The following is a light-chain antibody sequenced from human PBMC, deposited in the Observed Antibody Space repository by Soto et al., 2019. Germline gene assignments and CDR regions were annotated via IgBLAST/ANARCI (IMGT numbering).Light chain of an antibody. Sequence: EMVLTQSPGTLSLSPGERATLSGRASQSVSSSYLAWYQQKPGQAPRLLIYGASSRATGIPDRFSGSGSGTDFTLTISRLQPEDSAVYYCQQYGRSSPTFGQGTKVEIK. CDR2: GAS. CDR3: QQYGRSSPT. J-gene: IGKJ1*01. V-gene: IGKV3-20*01. CDR1: QSVSSSY.